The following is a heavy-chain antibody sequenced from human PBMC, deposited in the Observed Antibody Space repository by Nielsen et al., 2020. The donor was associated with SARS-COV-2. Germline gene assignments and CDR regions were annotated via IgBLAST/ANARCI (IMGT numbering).Heavy chain of an antibody. CDR2: IYYSGST. V-gene: IGHV4-39*07. Sequence: GSLRLSCTVSGGSISSSSYFWGWIRQPPGKGLEWIGSIYYSGSTYYNPSLKSRVTMSADTSKNQFSLKLSSVTAADTAVYHCARVQYMATVTTYFDYWGQGTLVTVSS. CDR1: GGSISSSSYF. D-gene: IGHD4-17*01. CDR3: ARVQYMATVTTYFDY. J-gene: IGHJ4*02.